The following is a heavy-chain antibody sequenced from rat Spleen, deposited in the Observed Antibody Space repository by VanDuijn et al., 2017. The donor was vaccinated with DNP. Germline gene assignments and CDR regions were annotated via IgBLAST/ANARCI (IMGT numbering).Heavy chain of an antibody. Sequence: EVQLVESGGDLVQPGRSLKLSCVVSGFIFNNYWMTWFRQVPGMGLEWVASITGRGGNTYYPDSVKGRFTISREHAKNTLYLQMNSLRSEDTATYYCARVRSYSGDYALDAWGQGTSVTVSS. CDR2: ITGRGGNT. CDR3: ARVRSYSGDYALDA. V-gene: IGHV5-31*01. J-gene: IGHJ4*01. CDR1: GFIFNNYW. D-gene: IGHD1-1*01.